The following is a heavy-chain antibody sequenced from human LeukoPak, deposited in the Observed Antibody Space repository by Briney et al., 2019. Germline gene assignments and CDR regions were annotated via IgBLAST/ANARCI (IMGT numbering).Heavy chain of an antibody. Sequence: GGSLRLSCAASGFTFSEYAMSWVRQAPGKGLECVSSIIGSGAGTYYGDSVRGRFSISRDNSKNTAYLQVNSLRADDTAVYYCAKGEESSGLVSTYFDYWGRGTLVTVSS. D-gene: IGHD6-19*01. CDR3: AKGEESSGLVSTYFDY. CDR2: IIGSGAGT. J-gene: IGHJ4*02. V-gene: IGHV3-23*01. CDR1: GFTFSEYA.